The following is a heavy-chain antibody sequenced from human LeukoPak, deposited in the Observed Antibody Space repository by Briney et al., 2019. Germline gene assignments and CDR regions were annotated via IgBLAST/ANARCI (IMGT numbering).Heavy chain of an antibody. CDR2: ISYDGSNK. D-gene: IGHD3-10*01. CDR3: AKDRLWFGELSFGMDV. J-gene: IGHJ6*02. V-gene: IGHV3-30*18. Sequence: GGSLRLSCAASGFTFSSYGMHWVRQAPGKGLEWVAVISYDGSNKYYADSVKGRFTISRDNSKNTLYLQMNSRRAEDTAVYYCAKDRLWFGELSFGMDVWGQGTTVTVSS. CDR1: GFTFSSYG.